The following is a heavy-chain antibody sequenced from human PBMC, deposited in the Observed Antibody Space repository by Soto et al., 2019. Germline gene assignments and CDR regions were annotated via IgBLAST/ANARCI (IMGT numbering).Heavy chain of an antibody. J-gene: IGHJ4*02. V-gene: IGHV1-3*01. D-gene: IGHD2-2*02. CDR2: INAGNGNT. CDR3: AKSATVPAAIAY. Sequence: ASVKVSCKASGYTFTSYAIHWVRQAPGQRLEWMGWINAGNGNTKYSQKFQGRVTITRDTSASTAYMELSSLRSEDTAVYDCAKSATVPAAIAYWGQGTLVTFSS. CDR1: GYTFTSYA.